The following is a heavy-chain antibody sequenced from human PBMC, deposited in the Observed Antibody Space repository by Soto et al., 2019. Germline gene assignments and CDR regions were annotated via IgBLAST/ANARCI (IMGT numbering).Heavy chain of an antibody. J-gene: IGHJ6*02. V-gene: IGHV4-39*01. CDR3: ARAPHDYGDYYYYYYYGMDV. CDR2: IYYSGST. Sequence: SETLSLTCTVSGGSISSSSFHWGWIRQPPGKGLEWIGSIYYSGSTYYSPSLKSRVTISVDTSKNQFSLKLSSVTAADTAVYYCARAPHDYGDYYYYYYYGMDVWGQGTTVTVS. D-gene: IGHD4-17*01. CDR1: GGSISSSSFH.